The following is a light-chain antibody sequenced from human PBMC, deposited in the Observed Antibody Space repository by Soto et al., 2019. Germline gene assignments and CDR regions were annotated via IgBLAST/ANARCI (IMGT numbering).Light chain of an antibody. CDR1: QSVSSY. V-gene: IGKV3-20*01. CDR2: GAS. Sequence: PGDRATLSFRASQSVSSYLAWYQQKPGQAPRLLIYGASSRATGIPDRFSGSGSGTDFTLTISRLEPEDFAVYYCQQYGGSSTFGQGTKVDI. CDR3: QQYGGSST. J-gene: IGKJ1*01.